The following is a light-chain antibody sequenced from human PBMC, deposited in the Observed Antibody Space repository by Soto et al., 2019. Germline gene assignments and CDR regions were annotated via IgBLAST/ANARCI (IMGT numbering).Light chain of an antibody. CDR2: WAS. CDR3: QQYFRPWT. J-gene: IGKJ1*01. CDR1: QSVLYSSNNKNY. V-gene: IGKV4-1*01. Sequence: DIMITQSPDSLAVSLGERATINCKSSQSVLYSSNNKNYLAWYQQKPGQPPKLLIYWASTRESGVPDRFSGSGSGTDFTLTISSLQADDVAVYYCQQYFRPWTFGQGTKVEIK.